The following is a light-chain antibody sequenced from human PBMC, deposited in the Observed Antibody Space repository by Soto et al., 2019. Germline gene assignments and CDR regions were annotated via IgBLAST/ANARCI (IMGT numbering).Light chain of an antibody. CDR3: QQYGSSPWT. J-gene: IGKJ1*01. Sequence: IVLTQSPGTLSLSPGDRATLSCRASQSVSSNYLAWYQQKPGQAPRLLIYGASSRATGIPDRFSGSGSGTDFTLTISRLEPEDFAVYYCQQYGSSPWTFGQGTKVDIK. CDR2: GAS. CDR1: QSVSSNY. V-gene: IGKV3-20*01.